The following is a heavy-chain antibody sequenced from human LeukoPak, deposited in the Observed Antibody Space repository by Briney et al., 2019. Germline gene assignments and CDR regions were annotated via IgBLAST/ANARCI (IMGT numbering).Heavy chain of an antibody. Sequence: PSETLSPTCAVYGGSLSGYYWSWIRQPPGKGLEWIGSIYYTGNTYYNASLKSRVTISIDTSNNQISLRLISVTATDTAMYYCARQTGSGLFTLPGGQGTLVTVSS. CDR1: GGSLSGYY. CDR2: IYYTGNT. CDR3: ARQTGSGLFTLP. J-gene: IGHJ4*02. V-gene: IGHV4-34*01. D-gene: IGHD3/OR15-3a*01.